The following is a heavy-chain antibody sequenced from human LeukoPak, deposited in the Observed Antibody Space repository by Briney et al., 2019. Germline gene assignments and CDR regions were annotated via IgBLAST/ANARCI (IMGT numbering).Heavy chain of an antibody. CDR1: GGSISSGGYY. Sequence: SSETLSLTCTVSGGSISSGGYYWSWIRQHPGKGLEWIGYIYYSGSTYYNPSLKSRVTISVDTSKNQFSLKLSSVTAADTAVYYCARSLHYYDSSGYLLWGQGTLVTVSS. D-gene: IGHD3-22*01. J-gene: IGHJ4*02. CDR3: ARSLHYYDSSGYLL. CDR2: IYYSGST. V-gene: IGHV4-31*03.